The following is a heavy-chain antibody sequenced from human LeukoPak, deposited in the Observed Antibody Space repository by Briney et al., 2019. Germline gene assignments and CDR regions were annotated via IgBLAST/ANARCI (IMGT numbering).Heavy chain of an antibody. Sequence: GGSLRLSCVASGSTLRNYIMTWVRQAPGKGLEWVSSMSIIDDSIYYADSVKGRFTISRDNSKSTLSLQMSSLRAEDTGVYYCAREGYISDYAGAFDIWGQGSVVTVSS. D-gene: IGHD2-2*01. CDR3: AREGYISDYAGAFDI. CDR2: MSIIDDSI. J-gene: IGHJ3*02. V-gene: IGHV3-23*01. CDR1: GSTLRNYI.